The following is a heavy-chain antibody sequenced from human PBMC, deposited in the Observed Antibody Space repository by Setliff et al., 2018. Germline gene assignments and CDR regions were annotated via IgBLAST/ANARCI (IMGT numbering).Heavy chain of an antibody. V-gene: IGHV1-2*06. D-gene: IGHD3-16*01. CDR1: GYTFTNYY. J-gene: IGHJ4*02. Sequence: GASVKVSCKASGYTFTNYYIHWVRQAPGQGLEWMGRINPNSGGTNYAQKFQGRVTMTRDTSITTAYMELTGLRYDDTAIYYCARDPLGLEDITLFDYWGQGTLVTVSS. CDR3: ARDPLGLEDITLFDY. CDR2: INPNSGGT.